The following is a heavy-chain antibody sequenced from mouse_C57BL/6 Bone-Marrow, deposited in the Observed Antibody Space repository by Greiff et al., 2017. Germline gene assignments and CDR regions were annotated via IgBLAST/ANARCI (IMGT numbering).Heavy chain of an antibody. J-gene: IGHJ4*01. CDR2: INPNYGTT. CDR1: GYSFTDYN. V-gene: IGHV1-39*01. D-gene: IGHD3-2*02. Sequence: EVKLQQSGPELVKPGASVKISCKASGYSFTDYNMNWVKQSNGKSLEWIGVINPNYGTTSYNQKFKGKATLTVDQSSSTAYMPLNSLTSEDSAVYYCARWGDSSGSYAMDYWGQGTSVTVSS. CDR3: ARWGDSSGSYAMDY.